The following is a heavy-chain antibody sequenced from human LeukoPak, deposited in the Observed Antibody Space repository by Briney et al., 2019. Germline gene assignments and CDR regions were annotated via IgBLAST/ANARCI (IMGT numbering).Heavy chain of an antibody. D-gene: IGHD6-6*01. V-gene: IGHV3-33*01. J-gene: IGHJ4*02. CDR2: IWYDGSNK. CDR3: ARDPQLVRRALYYFDY. Sequence: SCKASGYTFTGYYMHWVRQAPGKGLEWVAVIWYDGSNKYYADSVKGRFTISRDNSKNTLYLQMNSLRAEDTAVYYCARDPQLVRRALYYFDYWGQGTLVTVSS. CDR1: GYTFTGYY.